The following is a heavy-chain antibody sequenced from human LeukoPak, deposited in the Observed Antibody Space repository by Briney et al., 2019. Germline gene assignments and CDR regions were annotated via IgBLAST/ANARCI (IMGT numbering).Heavy chain of an antibody. J-gene: IGHJ4*02. CDR1: GFTFSSYG. Sequence: GGSLRLSCAASGFTFSSYGMHWVRQAPGKGLEWVAVIWYDGSNKYYADSVKGRFTISRDNAKNSLYLQMNSLRAEDTAVYYCARDRDGYNPTFDYWGQGTLVTASS. CDR2: IWYDGSNK. CDR3: ARDRDGYNPTFDY. V-gene: IGHV3-33*01. D-gene: IGHD5-24*01.